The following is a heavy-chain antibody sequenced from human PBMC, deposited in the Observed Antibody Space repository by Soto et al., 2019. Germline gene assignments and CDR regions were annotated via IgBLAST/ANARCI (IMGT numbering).Heavy chain of an antibody. CDR2: IYPGDSDT. CDR3: AISHCSSTSCYEWYYFDY. Sequence: SGESLKISCKGSGYSFTSYWIGWVRQMPGKGLEWMGIIYPGDSDTRYSPSFQGQVTISADKSISTAYLQWSSLKASDTAMYYCAISHCSSTSCYEWYYFDYWGQGTLVTVSS. CDR1: GYSFTSYW. V-gene: IGHV5-51*01. J-gene: IGHJ4*02. D-gene: IGHD2-2*01.